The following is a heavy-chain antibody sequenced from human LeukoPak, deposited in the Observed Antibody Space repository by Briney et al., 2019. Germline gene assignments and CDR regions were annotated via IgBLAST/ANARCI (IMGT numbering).Heavy chain of an antibody. CDR1: GFTFSNYA. CDR2: ISTNGGST. Sequence: PGRTLRLSCAASGFTFSNYAMSWVRHPPRKGLERVSAISTNGGSTYYADSLKGRFTISRDNSKNTLLLQMDSLGSEDTAVDYWAKRASPSYDFDYWGQGTLVTVSS. CDR3: AKRASPSYDFDY. D-gene: IGHD6-6*01. J-gene: IGHJ4*02. V-gene: IGHV3-23*01.